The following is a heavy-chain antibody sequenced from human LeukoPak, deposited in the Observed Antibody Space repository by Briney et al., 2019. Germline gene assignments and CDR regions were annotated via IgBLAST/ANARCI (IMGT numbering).Heavy chain of an antibody. D-gene: IGHD2-2*01. CDR1: GYTFTSYY. Sequence: ASVKVSCKASGYTFTSYYMHWVRQAPGQGLEWMGIINPSGGSTSYAQKFQGRVTMTRDTSTSTVYMELSSLRAEDTAVYYCAKYIVVVPAALDVRADYWGQGTLVTVSS. CDR2: INPSGGST. J-gene: IGHJ4*02. CDR3: AKYIVVVPAALDVRADY. V-gene: IGHV1-46*01.